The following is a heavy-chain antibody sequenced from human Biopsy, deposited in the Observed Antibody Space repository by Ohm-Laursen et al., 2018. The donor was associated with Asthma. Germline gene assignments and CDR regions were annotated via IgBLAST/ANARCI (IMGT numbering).Heavy chain of an antibody. CDR2: IKHDGSEK. CDR1: GFTFGGYC. Sequence: SLRLSCSASGFTFGGYCMSWVRQVPGQGLEWVANIKHDGSEKNHVDSLKGRFTISRDNAKNSLYPQMNSLRAEDTAVYYCARTFHFWSPYHAEHYQLWGQGTLVTVSS. D-gene: IGHD3-3*02. CDR3: ARTFHFWSPYHAEHYQL. V-gene: IGHV3-7*01. J-gene: IGHJ1*01.